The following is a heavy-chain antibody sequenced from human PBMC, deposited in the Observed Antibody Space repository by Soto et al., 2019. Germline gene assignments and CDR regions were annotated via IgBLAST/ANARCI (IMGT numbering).Heavy chain of an antibody. D-gene: IGHD3-10*01. CDR2: ISGSADST. CDR3: AKTFFFQARGGKRDCPPGSAFLLNRSSDL. J-gene: IGHJ2*01. V-gene: IGHV3-23*01. Sequence: WVSAISGSADSTYYADSLKGRFTIFRDNSKKTLYLQMNSLRAEDTAVYSCAKTFFFQARGGKRDCPPGSAFLLNRSSDL.